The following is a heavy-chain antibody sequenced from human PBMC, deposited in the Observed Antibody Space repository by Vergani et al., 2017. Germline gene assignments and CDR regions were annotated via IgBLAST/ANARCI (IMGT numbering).Heavy chain of an antibody. CDR1: GGTFSSYA. V-gene: IGHV1-69*11. D-gene: IGHD3-3*01. J-gene: IGHJ6*03. CDR2: IIPILGTA. Sequence: QVQLVQSGAEVKKPGSSVKVSCKASGGTFSSYAISWVRQAPGQGLEWMGRIIPILGTANYAQKFQGRVTITADESTSTAYMELSSLRAEDTDVYYCATDCWSGHNHPYDYYYYMDVWGKGTTVTVSS. CDR3: ATDCWSGHNHPYDYYYYMDV.